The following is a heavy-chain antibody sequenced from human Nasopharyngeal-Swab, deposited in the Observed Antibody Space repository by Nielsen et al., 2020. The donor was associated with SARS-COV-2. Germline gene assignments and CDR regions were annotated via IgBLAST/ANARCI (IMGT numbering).Heavy chain of an antibody. V-gene: IGHV3-53*05. CDR2: IYSGGAT. D-gene: IGHD3-10*01. CDR3: ARDLGSTFYYFDY. J-gene: IGHJ4*02. Sequence: WIRQPPGKGLEWVSIIYSGGATHYADSVRGRFTISRDNSKNTLYLQMNSLRAEDTAVYYCARDLGSTFYYFDYWGQGTLVTVSS.